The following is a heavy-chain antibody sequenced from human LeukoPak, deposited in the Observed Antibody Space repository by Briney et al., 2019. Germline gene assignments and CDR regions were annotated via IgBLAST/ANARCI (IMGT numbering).Heavy chain of an antibody. J-gene: IGHJ4*02. CDR1: GYSFTNYW. D-gene: IGHD6-13*01. V-gene: IGHV5-51*01. CDR3: ARLLMRAAAGTYYFDY. Sequence: GESLKISCKGSGYSFTNYWSDWVCQMPGKGLEWMGIIYPGDSDTRYSPSFQGQVTISADKSISTAYLQWSSLKASDTAMYYCARLLMRAAAGTYYFDYWGQGTLVTVSS. CDR2: IYPGDSDT.